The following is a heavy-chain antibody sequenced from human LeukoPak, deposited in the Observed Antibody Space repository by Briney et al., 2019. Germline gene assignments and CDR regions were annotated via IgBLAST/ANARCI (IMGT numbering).Heavy chain of an antibody. CDR3: ARGSVAGTYYYYYMDV. J-gene: IGHJ6*03. CDR2: ISAYNGNT. V-gene: IGHV1-18*01. Sequence: GASVKVSCKASGYTFTSYGISWVRQAPGQGLEWMGWISAYNGNTNYAQKLQGRVTMTTDTSTSTAYMELRSLRSEDTAVYYCARGSVAGTYYYYYMDVWGKGTTVTVSS. D-gene: IGHD6-19*01. CDR1: GYTFTSYG.